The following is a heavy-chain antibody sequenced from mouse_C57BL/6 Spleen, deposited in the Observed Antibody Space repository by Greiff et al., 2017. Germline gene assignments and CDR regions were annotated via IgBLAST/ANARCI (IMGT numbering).Heavy chain of an antibody. D-gene: IGHD2-4*01. CDR1: GYSFTGYY. CDR2: INPSTGGT. V-gene: IGHV1-42*01. CDR3: ARRGDYDSSY. J-gene: IGHJ3*01. Sequence: EVQLQQSGPELVKPGASVKISCKASGYSFTGYYMNWVKQSPEKSLEWIGEINPSTGGTTYNQKFKAKATLTVDKSSSTAYMQLKSLTSEDSAVYYCARRGDYDSSYWGQGTLVTVSA.